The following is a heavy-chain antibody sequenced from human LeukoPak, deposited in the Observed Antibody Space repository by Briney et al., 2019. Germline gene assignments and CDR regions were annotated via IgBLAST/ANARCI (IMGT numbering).Heavy chain of an antibody. CDR2: IYPGDSDT. CDR3: ARQHCSSTSCFGYFDY. D-gene: IGHD2-2*01. CDR1: GYNFTSYW. V-gene: IGHV5-51*01. Sequence: GEALKISCKGSGYNFTSYWIGWVRQVPGKGPEWMGIIYPGDSDTRYSPSFQGQVTISADKSISTAYLQWSSLKASDTAMYYCARQHCSSTSCFGYFDYWGQGTLVTVSS. J-gene: IGHJ4*02.